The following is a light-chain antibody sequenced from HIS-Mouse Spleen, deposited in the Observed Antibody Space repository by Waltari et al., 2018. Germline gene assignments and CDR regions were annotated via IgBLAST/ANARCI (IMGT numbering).Light chain of an antibody. CDR2: EDS. Sequence: SYELTQPPSVSVSPGQTARITCSGDSLPKKYPYWNQQKSGQAPVPVIYEDSKRPSGIPERFSGSSSGTMATLTISGAQVEDEADYYCYSTDSSGNHRVFGGGTKLTVL. CDR3: YSTDSSGNHRV. J-gene: IGLJ2*01. V-gene: IGLV3-10*01. CDR1: SLPKKY.